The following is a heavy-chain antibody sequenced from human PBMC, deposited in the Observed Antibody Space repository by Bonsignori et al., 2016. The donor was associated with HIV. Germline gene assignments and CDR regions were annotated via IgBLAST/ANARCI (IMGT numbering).Heavy chain of an antibody. V-gene: IGHV3-74*01. D-gene: IGHD1-26*01. J-gene: IGHJ4*02. Sequence: VRQAPGKGLVWVSRINGDGTTTSYVDSVKGRFTISRDNAKNTLYLQMNSLRVDDTAVYYCGREGGQWELPVDYWGQGALVTVSS. CDR3: GREGGQWELPVDY. CDR2: INGDGTTT.